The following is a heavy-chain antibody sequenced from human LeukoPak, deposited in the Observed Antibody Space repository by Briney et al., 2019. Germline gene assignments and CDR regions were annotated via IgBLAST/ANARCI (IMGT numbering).Heavy chain of an antibody. V-gene: IGHV3-23*01. CDR3: AKGPEYYYGSGSPNPH. CDR1: GFTFSSYA. J-gene: IGHJ4*02. Sequence: QTGGSLRLSCAASGFTFSSYAMSWVRQAPGKGLEWVSAISGSGGSTYYADSVKGRFTISRDNSKNTLYLQMNSLRAEDTAVYYCAKGPEYYYGSGSPNPHWGQGTLVTVSS. D-gene: IGHD3-10*01. CDR2: ISGSGGST.